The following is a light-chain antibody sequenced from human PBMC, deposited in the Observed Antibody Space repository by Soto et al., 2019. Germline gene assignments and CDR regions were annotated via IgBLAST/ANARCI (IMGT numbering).Light chain of an antibody. V-gene: IGKV3-20*01. CDR1: QTLSGNY. CDR3: LQYLTSPRT. CDR2: GAS. J-gene: IGKJ1*01. Sequence: EIVLTQSPGTLSLSPGERATLSCRASQTLSGNYLAWYQQKLGQAPRLLIYGASNRATGIPDRFSGSGSGTDFTLTISRLEPEDFAVYYCLQYLTSPRTFGQGTKVEIK.